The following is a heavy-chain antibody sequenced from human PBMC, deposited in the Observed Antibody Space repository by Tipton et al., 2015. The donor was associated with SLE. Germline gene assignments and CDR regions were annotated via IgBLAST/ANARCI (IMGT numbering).Heavy chain of an antibody. CDR2: IKQDGSEK. CDR1: GFTFSSYW. D-gene: IGHD4-23*01. Sequence: SLRLSCAASGFTFSSYWMSWVRQAPGKGLEWVANIKQDGSEKYYVDSVKGRFTISRDNAKNSLYLQMNSLRAEDTAVYYCANLAMVVTRAFDIWGQGTMVTVSS. CDR3: ANLAMVVTRAFDI. J-gene: IGHJ3*02. V-gene: IGHV3-7*03.